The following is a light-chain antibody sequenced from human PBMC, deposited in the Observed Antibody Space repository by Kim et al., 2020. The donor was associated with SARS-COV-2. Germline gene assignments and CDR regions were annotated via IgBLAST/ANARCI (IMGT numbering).Light chain of an antibody. V-gene: IGKV3-20*01. Sequence: EFVLTQSPGTLSLFPGERATLSCRASQSVSSNYLTWYQQKPGQPPRLLIYGASSRATGIPDRFSGSGAGTDFTLTISRLEPEDFAVYYCQHYGTFGQGTKLEI. CDR3: QHYGT. CDR2: GAS. J-gene: IGKJ1*01. CDR1: QSVSSNY.